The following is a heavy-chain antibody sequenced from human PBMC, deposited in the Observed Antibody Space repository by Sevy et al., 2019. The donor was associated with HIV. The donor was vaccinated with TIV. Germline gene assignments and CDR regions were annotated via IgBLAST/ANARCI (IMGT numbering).Heavy chain of an antibody. D-gene: IGHD2-2*01. CDR2: INHSGST. CDR1: GGSFSGYY. V-gene: IGHV4-34*01. Sequence: SETLSLTCAVYGGSFSGYYWSWIRQPPGKGLEWIGEINHSGSTNYNPSLKSRVTISVDTSKNQFSLKLSSVTAADTAMYYCVSRGQGYCSSWGQGTLVTVSS. J-gene: IGHJ4*02. CDR3: VSRGQGYCSS.